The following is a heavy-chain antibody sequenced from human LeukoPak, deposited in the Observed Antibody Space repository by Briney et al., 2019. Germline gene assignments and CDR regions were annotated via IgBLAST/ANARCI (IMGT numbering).Heavy chain of an antibody. J-gene: IGHJ4*02. CDR3: ASGRDSWGAQPKYYFDY. D-gene: IGHD6-13*01. CDR1: GGSISSSSHY. Sequence: PSETLSLTCTVSGGSISSSSHYWGWIRQPPGKGLDWIGRIYPNGSTNYNPSLKSRVTMSLDTSKNQFSLKVSSVTAADTAPYYCASGRDSWGAQPKYYFDYWGQGTLVTVSS. V-gene: IGHV4-61*05. CDR2: IYPNGST.